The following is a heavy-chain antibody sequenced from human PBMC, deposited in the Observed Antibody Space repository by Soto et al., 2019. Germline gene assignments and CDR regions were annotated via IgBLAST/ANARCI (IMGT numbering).Heavy chain of an antibody. Sequence: SETLSLTCTVSGGSISSSSLYWGWIRQPPGKGLEWIGSIYYSGSAYYNPSLKSRVTISVDTSKNQFSLKLTSVTAADTAVYYCARDKITGLFDYWGQGTLVTVSS. D-gene: IGHD2-8*02. CDR1: GGSISSSSLY. V-gene: IGHV4-39*07. CDR2: IYYSGSA. J-gene: IGHJ4*02. CDR3: ARDKITGLFDY.